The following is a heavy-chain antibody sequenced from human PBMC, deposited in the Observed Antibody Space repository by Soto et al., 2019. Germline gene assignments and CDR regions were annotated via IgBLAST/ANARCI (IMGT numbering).Heavy chain of an antibody. Sequence: QVQLVESGGGVVQPGRSLRLSCAASGFTFSSYAMHWVRRAPGNGLEWVAGMSYDGSNKYYADSVKGRFTISRDNSKNTLYLQMNSLRHEDTALYYCARDGGGYWGPGTLVIVSS. V-gene: IGHV3-30-3*01. CDR3: ARDGGGY. CDR2: MSYDGSNK. D-gene: IGHD3-16*01. J-gene: IGHJ4*02. CDR1: GFTFSSYA.